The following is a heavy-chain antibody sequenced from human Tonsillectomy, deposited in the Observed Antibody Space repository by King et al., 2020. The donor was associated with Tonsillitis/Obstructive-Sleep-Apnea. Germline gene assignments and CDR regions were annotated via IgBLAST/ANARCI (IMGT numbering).Heavy chain of an antibody. J-gene: IGHJ5*02. CDR1: GGSISSGGYY. CDR2: IYYSGST. Sequence: VQLQESGPVLVKPSQTLSLTCTVSGGSISSGGYYWSWIRQHPGQGLEWIGYIYYSGSTYYNPSLKSRVTISVDTSKNQFSLKLSSVTAADTAVSYCAGDFGYLSWFDPWGQGTLVTVSS. V-gene: IGHV4-31*03. D-gene: IGHD6-25*01. CDR3: AGDFGYLSWFDP.